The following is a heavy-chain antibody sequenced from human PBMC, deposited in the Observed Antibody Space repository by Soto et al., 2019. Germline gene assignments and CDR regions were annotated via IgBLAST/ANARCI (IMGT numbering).Heavy chain of an antibody. J-gene: IGHJ4*02. CDR3: ARDRGRSCIGGTCPFDY. V-gene: IGHV1-18*01. CDR1: GYTFPTYG. D-gene: IGHD2-15*01. Sequence: QVQLVQSSAEVRKPGASVKVSCKASGYTFPTYGITWVRQAPGQGLEWMGWISTYDGNTYYEQKLQGRVTMTKDTCTSTAYMELRSLRSDDTAVYYCARDRGRSCIGGTCPFDYWGQGTLVTVSS. CDR2: ISTYDGNT.